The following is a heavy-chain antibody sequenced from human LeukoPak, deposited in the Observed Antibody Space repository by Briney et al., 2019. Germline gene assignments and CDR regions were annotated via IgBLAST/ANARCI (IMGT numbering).Heavy chain of an antibody. Sequence: GGSLRLSCAASGFTFSSYAKSWVRQAPGKGLEWVSAISGSGGSTYYADSVKGRFTISRDNSKNTLYLQMNSLRAEDTAVYYCAKRPLYYRAFDIWGQGTMVTVSS. D-gene: IGHD3-22*01. CDR3: AKRPLYYRAFDI. J-gene: IGHJ3*02. V-gene: IGHV3-23*01. CDR1: GFTFSSYA. CDR2: ISGSGGST.